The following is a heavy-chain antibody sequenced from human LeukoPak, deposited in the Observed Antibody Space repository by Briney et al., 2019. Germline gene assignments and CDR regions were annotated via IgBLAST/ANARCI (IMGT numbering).Heavy chain of an antibody. CDR3: ARNYGADAFDI. CDR1: GYTFTSYY. CDR2: INPSGGST. D-gene: IGHD1-7*01. J-gene: IGHJ3*02. Sequence: ASVKVCCKASGYTFTSYYMHWVRQAPGQGLEWMGIINPSGGSTSYAQKFQGRVTMTRDMSTSTVYMELSSLRSEDTAVYYCARNYGADAFDIWGQGTMVTVSS. V-gene: IGHV1-46*01.